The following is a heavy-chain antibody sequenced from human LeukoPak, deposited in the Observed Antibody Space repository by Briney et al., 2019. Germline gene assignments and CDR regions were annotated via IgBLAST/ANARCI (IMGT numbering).Heavy chain of an antibody. J-gene: IGHJ4*02. Sequence: PSETLSLTCTVSGDSISSYYWSWIRQPPGKGLEWIGYIYYIGSTNYNPSLKSRVTISLDTSKNQFSLKLSSVTAADTAVYYCARVRVPDCSSTSCSGVDYWGQGTLVTVSS. CDR1: GDSISSYY. CDR2: IYYIGST. D-gene: IGHD2-2*01. V-gene: IGHV4-59*01. CDR3: ARVRVPDCSSTSCSGVDY.